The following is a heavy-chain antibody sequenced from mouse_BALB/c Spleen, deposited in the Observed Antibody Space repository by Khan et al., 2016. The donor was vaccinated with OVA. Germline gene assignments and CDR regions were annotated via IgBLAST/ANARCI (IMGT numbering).Heavy chain of an antibody. D-gene: IGHD4-1*01. CDR1: GFTFSSYS. CDR3: ADYLTGSFAY. CDR2: ISSGGDYT. Sequence: EVELVESGGDLVKPGGSLKLSCAASGFTFSSYSLSWFLQTPDKRLVWVASISSGGDYTYYPACVKGRFTISRDNAKNTLYLQMGDLKSEDTAMYYCADYLTGSFAYWGEGTLVTVSA. J-gene: IGHJ3*01. V-gene: IGHV5-6*01.